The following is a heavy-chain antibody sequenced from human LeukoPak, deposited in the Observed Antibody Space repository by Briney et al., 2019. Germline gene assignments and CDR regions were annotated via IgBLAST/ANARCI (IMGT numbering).Heavy chain of an antibody. CDR3: ARDFLQGGRSGSGPYYYYGMDV. CDR1: GYTFTFYG. Sequence: GASVKVSCKASGYTFTFYGVSWVRQAPGRGLEWMGWISPYNGNLNYAEHLQDRVTLTTDTSTNTAYMELRSLTADDTAVYYCARDFLQGGRSGSGPYYYYGMDVWGPGATVTVSS. CDR2: ISPYNGNL. D-gene: IGHD3-10*01. V-gene: IGHV1-18*01. J-gene: IGHJ6*01.